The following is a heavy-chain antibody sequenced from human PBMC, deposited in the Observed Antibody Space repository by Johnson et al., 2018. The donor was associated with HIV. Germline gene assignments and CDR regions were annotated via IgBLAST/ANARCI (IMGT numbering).Heavy chain of an antibody. J-gene: IGHJ3*02. D-gene: IGHD7-27*01. CDR2: ISYDGSNK. CDR3: ARVGKDHAFDI. Sequence: QVQLVESGGVVVQPGRSLRLSCAASGFTFNSYGMHWVRQAPGKGLEWVAVISYDGSNKNYADSVKGRFTISRDNPKNTLYLQMNSLRAEDTAVYYCARVGKDHAFDIWGQGTMVTVSS. CDR1: GFTFNSYG. V-gene: IGHV3-30*03.